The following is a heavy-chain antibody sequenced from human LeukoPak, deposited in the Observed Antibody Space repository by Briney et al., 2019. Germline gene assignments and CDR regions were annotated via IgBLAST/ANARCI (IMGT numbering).Heavy chain of an antibody. CDR1: GGTFSSYA. CDR2: IIPILGIA. V-gene: IGHV1-69*04. J-gene: IGHJ4*02. Sequence: SVKVSCKASGGTFSSYAISWVRQAPGQGLEWMGRIIPILGIANYAQKFQGRVTITADKSTSTAYMELSSLRSEDTAVYYCARVSVAGSYHFDYWGQGTLVTVSS. CDR3: ARVSVAGSYHFDY. D-gene: IGHD6-19*01.